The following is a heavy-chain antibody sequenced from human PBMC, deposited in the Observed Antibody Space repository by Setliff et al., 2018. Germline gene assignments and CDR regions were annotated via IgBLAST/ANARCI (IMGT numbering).Heavy chain of an antibody. CDR3: AREGVDTRSSTDYRYYMDV. V-gene: IGHV1-69*05. CDR2: TIPSFGST. D-gene: IGHD5-18*01. Sequence: SVKVSCKASGGTFRSYGISWVRQAPGQGLEWMGGTIPSFGSTNYAQKFQDRVTIITDESTSTAYMELSSLRTEDTAVYYCAREGVDTRSSTDYRYYMDVWGKGATVTVS. J-gene: IGHJ6*03. CDR1: GGTFRSYG.